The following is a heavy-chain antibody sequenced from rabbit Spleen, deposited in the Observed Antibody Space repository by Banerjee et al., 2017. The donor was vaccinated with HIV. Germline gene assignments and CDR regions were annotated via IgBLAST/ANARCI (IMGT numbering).Heavy chain of an antibody. CDR3: ARNYVNVFDP. Sequence: QSLEESGGDLVKPGASLTLTCTASGFSFSSRYYMCWVRQAPGKGLEWIACIYSGSSGDTDYANWPKGRFTISKASSTTVTLQMTSLTAADTATYFCARNYVNVFDPWGPGTLVTVS. D-gene: IGHD1-1*01. J-gene: IGHJ2*01. V-gene: IGHV1S40*01. CDR1: GFSFSSRYY. CDR2: IYSGSSGDT.